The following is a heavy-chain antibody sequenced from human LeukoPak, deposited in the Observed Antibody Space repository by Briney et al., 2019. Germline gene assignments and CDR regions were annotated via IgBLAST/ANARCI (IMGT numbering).Heavy chain of an antibody. D-gene: IGHD1-14*01. CDR2: IYYSGST. CDR3: ARDDRIARHYYGLDV. J-gene: IGHJ6*04. V-gene: IGHV4-31*03. Sequence: PSQTLSLTCTVSGGSISSGGYYWSWIRQHPGKGLEWLVYIYYSGSTYYNPSLKSRVTISVDTSKNQFSLKLSSVTAADTAVYYCARDDRIARHYYGLDVWGKGTTVTVSS. CDR1: GGSISSGGYY.